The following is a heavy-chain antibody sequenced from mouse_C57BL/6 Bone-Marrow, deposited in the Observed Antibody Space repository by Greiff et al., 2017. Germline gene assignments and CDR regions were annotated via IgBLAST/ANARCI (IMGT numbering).Heavy chain of an antibody. CDR1: GFTFSSYG. J-gene: IGHJ1*03. CDR3: ARPTTVVATRYFDV. V-gene: IGHV5-6*01. CDR2: ISSGGSYT. D-gene: IGHD1-1*01. Sequence: EVQGVESGGDLVKPGGSLKLSCAASGFTFSSYGMSWVRQTPDKRLEWVATISSGGSYTYYPDSVKGRFTISRDNAKNTLYLQMSSLKSEDTAMYYCARPTTVVATRYFDVWGTGTTVTVSS.